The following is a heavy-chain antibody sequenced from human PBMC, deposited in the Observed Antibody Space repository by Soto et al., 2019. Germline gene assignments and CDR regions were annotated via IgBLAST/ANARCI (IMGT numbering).Heavy chain of an antibody. CDR1: GYSISSANNY. CDR2: ISYSGTT. Sequence: SETLSLTCTFSGYSISSANNYWSWIRQPPGEGPEWIGFISYSGTTSYSPSLKSRLAISLDTSKNQFSLSLTSVTAADTAVYYCARGRGYSYGLDPWGQGTLVTVSS. J-gene: IGHJ5*02. D-gene: IGHD5-12*01. CDR3: ARGRGYSYGLDP. V-gene: IGHV4-30-4*01.